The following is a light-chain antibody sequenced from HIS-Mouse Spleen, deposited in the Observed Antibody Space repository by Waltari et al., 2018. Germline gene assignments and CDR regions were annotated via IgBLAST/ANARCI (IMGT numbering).Light chain of an antibody. V-gene: IGLV3-25*03. CDR3: QSADSSGTYSVV. Sequence: SYELTQPPSVSVSPGQTARITCSGDALPKQYAYWYQQKPGQAPVLVIYKSSGRPSGLPERLAGSSSEKTVTLTISGVQAEDEADYYCQSADSSGTYSVVFGGGTKLTVL. J-gene: IGLJ2*01. CDR2: KSS. CDR1: ALPKQY.